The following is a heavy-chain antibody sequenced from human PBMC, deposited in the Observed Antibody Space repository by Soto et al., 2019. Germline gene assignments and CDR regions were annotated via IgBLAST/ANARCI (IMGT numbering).Heavy chain of an antibody. CDR1: GYTFSNYG. D-gene: IGHD2-2*01. V-gene: IGHV1-18*01. Sequence: ASVKVSCKTSGYTFSNYGITWVRHAPGQPLEWLGWISLYSDGTNYAQKFQGRVSMTTDTSTTTAYMELRSLRSDDTAVYYCARVVPGAEAWFGPWGQGTLVTVSS. CDR2: ISLYSDGT. CDR3: ARVVPGAEAWFGP. J-gene: IGHJ5*02.